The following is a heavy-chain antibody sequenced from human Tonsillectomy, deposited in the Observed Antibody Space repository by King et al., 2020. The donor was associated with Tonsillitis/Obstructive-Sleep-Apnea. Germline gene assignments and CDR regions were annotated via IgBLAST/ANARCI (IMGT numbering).Heavy chain of an antibody. J-gene: IGHJ3*02. D-gene: IGHD2-15*01. CDR1: GFTFSSYA. Sequence: VQLVESGGGLAQPGGFLRLSCVASGFTFSSYAMNWVRQAPGKGLEWVSDISGGAVNTHYADSVKGRFIISRDNSKNTLYLQMNSLRVEDTALYYCAKDALGGASDIWGQGTMVTVSS. V-gene: IGHV3-23*04. CDR2: ISGGAVNT. CDR3: AKDALGGASDI.